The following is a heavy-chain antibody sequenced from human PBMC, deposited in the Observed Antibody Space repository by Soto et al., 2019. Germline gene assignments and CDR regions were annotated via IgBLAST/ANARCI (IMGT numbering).Heavy chain of an antibody. J-gene: IGHJ4*01. CDR1: GGSINRGGYY. CDR3: ARGGYYYENSGQNAYDY. Sequence: SSETLSLTCTVSGGSINRGGYYWSWSSPHPGKGLEWIGYIYYGGSAYYNPSLKSRATISGDTSKNQFSLKLSSVTAADTAVYYRARGGYYYENSGQNAYDYWGQGILVTVSS. D-gene: IGHD3-22*01. V-gene: IGHV4-31*03. CDR2: IYYGGSA.